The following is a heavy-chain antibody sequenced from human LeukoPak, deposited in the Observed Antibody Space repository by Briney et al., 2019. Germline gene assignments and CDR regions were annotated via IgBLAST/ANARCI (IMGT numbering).Heavy chain of an antibody. CDR2: INHSGST. CDR3: ARPATVVPAAMFY. V-gene: IGHV4-34*01. J-gene: IGHJ4*02. D-gene: IGHD2-2*01. CDR1: GGSFSGYY. Sequence: SETLSLTCAVYGGSFSGYYWSWIRHPPGKGREGIGEINHSGSTNYNPSLKSRVTISVDTSKTQFSLKLSSVTAADTAVYYCARPATVVPAAMFYWGQGSLVTVSS.